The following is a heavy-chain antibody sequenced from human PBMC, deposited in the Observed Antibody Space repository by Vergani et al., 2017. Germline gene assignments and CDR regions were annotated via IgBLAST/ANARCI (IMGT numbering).Heavy chain of an antibody. Sequence: QVQLVQSGAEVKKPGSSVKVSCKASGGTFSSYAISWVRQAPGQGLEWMGGIIPIFGTANYAQKFQGRVTIIADESTSTAYMELSSLGSKDTAVYYCARVLTATIRGAVDYWGQGTLVTVSS. CDR2: IIPIFGTA. CDR3: ARVLTATIRGAVDY. CDR1: GGTFSSYA. V-gene: IGHV1-69*01. D-gene: IGHD5-24*01. J-gene: IGHJ4*02.